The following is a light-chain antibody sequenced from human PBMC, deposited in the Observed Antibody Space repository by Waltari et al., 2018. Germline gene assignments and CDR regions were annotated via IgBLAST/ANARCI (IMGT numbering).Light chain of an antibody. J-gene: IGLJ3*02. Sequence: SYVLTQPPSVSVGPGPPAMLPRGGNNIGSNTVKWYRKEPGQAPMLVVYDDGDRPSGIPERFSGSNSGDTATLTISRVEAGDEADYYCQVWDRSRDQWVFGGGTKLTVL. V-gene: IGLV3-21*02. CDR3: QVWDRSRDQWV. CDR2: DDG. CDR1: NIGSNT.